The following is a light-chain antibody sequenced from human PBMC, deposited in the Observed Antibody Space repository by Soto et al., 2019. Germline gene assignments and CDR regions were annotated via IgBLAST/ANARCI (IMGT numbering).Light chain of an antibody. Sequence: DIVMTQSPDSLAVSLGERATINCKSSQSVLYSSNNKNYLAWYQQKPGQPPKLLIYWASTRESGVPDRFSGSGSGTDFTLTISSLQAEDVAVYYCQQYYSTPNFSGGTKVEIK. J-gene: IGKJ4*01. CDR1: QSVLYSSNNKNY. CDR2: WAS. CDR3: QQYYSTPN. V-gene: IGKV4-1*01.